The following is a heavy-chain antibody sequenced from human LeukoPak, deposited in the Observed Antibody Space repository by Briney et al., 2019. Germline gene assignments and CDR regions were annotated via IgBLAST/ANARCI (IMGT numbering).Heavy chain of an antibody. D-gene: IGHD3-22*01. CDR2: INTNTGNP. Sequence: GASVKVSCKASGYTFTSYAMNWVRQAPGQGLEWMGWINTNTGNPTYAQGFTGRFVFSLDTSVSTAYLQISSLKAEDTAVYYCARGQYYYDSSAVGSFDYWGQGTLVTVSS. CDR3: ARGQYYYDSSAVGSFDY. J-gene: IGHJ4*02. V-gene: IGHV7-4-1*02. CDR1: GYTFTSYA.